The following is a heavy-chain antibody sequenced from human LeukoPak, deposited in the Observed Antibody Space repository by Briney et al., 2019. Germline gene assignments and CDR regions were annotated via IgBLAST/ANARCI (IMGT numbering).Heavy chain of an antibody. CDR2: ISAYNGNT. D-gene: IGHD2-2*01. CDR3: ARDLMVDCSSTSCHPLYYYYYGMDV. CDR1: GYTFTSYG. V-gene: IGHV1-18*01. Sequence: ASVKVSCTASGYTFTSYGISWVRQAPGQGLEWMGWISAYNGNTNYAQKLQGRVTMTTDTSTSTAYMELRSLRSDDTAVYYCARDLMVDCSSTSCHPLYYYYYGMDVWGQGTTVTVSS. J-gene: IGHJ6*02.